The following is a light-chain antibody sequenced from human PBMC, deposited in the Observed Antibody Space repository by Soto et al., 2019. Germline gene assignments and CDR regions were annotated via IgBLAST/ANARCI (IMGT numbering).Light chain of an antibody. CDR3: QQCKSYPIT. V-gene: IGKV1-13*02. Sequence: AIQLTQTPSSVSASVGDRVTITCRATQDISNTLAWYQHKPGRGPMLLIFDASTLESGVPSRFTCSGSGTHFTLTISSLQPEDFATYICQQCKSYPITFGQGTRVEVK. CDR1: QDISNT. J-gene: IGKJ5*01. CDR2: DAS.